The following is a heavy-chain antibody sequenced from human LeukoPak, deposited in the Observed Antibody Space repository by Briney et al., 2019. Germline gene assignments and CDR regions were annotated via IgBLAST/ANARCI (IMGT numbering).Heavy chain of an antibody. D-gene: IGHD3-10*01. CDR3: AREPLSKVGGVIMSREYGMDV. CDR2: IIPILGTA. CDR1: GGTFSSYA. V-gene: IGHV1-69*13. Sequence: ASVKVSCKASGGTFSSYAIRWVRQAPGQGLEWMGGIIPILGTADYAQTFQGRVTITADESMSTAYMELSSLRSEDTAMYYCAREPLSKVGGVIMSREYGMDVWGKGTTVTVSS. J-gene: IGHJ6*04.